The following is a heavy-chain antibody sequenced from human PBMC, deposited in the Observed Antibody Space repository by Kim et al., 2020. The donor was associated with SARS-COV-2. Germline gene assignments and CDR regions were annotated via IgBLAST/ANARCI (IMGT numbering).Heavy chain of an antibody. CDR1: GFTFSSYA. CDR2: IYSGGSST. Sequence: GGSLRLSCAASGFTFSSYAMSWVRQAPGKGLEWVSVIYSGGSSTYYADSVKGRFTISRDNSKNTLYLQMNSLRAEDTAVYYCAKSLYCSSTSCPIYGMDVWGQGTTVTVSS. V-gene: IGHV3-23*03. J-gene: IGHJ6*02. D-gene: IGHD2-2*01. CDR3: AKSLYCSSTSCPIYGMDV.